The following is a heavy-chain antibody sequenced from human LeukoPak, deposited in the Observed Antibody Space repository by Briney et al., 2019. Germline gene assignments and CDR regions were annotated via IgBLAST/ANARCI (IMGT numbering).Heavy chain of an antibody. D-gene: IGHD6-6*01. J-gene: IGHJ4*02. CDR3: ARGEWSSSPFDY. CDR2: ISSSSSYI. V-gene: IGHV3-21*01. CDR1: GFTFSSYS. Sequence: GGSLRLSCAASGFTFSSYSMNWVRQAPGKGLEWVSFISSSSSYIYYTDSVKGRFAISRDNAENSLYLQLNSLRAEDTALYYCARGEWSSSPFDYWGQGSLVTVSS.